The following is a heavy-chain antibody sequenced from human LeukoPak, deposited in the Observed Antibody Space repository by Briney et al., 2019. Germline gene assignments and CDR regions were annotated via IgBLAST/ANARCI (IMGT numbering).Heavy chain of an antibody. V-gene: IGHV4-39*01. Sequence: SETLSLTCTVSGGSISSYYWGWIRQPPGKGLEWIGSIYYSGSTYYNPSLKSRVTISVDTSKNQFSLKLSSVTAADTAVYYCARRRFGEFDYWGQGTLVTVSS. CDR1: GGSISSYY. J-gene: IGHJ4*02. D-gene: IGHD3-10*01. CDR2: IYYSGST. CDR3: ARRRFGEFDY.